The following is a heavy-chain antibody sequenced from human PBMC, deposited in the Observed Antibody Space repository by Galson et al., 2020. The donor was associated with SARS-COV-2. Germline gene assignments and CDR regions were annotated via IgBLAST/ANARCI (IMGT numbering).Heavy chain of an antibody. CDR2: INSDGSST. Sequence: LVWVSRINSDGSSTSYADSVKGRFTISRDNAKNTLYLQMNSLRAEDTAVYYCASPTYYYDSSGYLGDWGQGTLVTVSS. CDR3: ASPTYYYDSSGYLGD. J-gene: IGHJ4*02. V-gene: IGHV3-74*01. D-gene: IGHD3-22*01.